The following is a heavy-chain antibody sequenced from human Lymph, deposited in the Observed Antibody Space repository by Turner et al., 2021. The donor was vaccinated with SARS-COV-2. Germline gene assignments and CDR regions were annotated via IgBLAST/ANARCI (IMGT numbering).Heavy chain of an antibody. V-gene: IGHV1-69*10. D-gene: IGHD6-13*01. Sequence: QVQLVQSGAEVKKPGSSVKVSCKASGGTFSSYAISWVRQAPGQGLEWMGGTNPHLGKANYEQRFQGRVKITADKSTSKAYLELSSRRSEDTAGYYGAEKAAPGMGGGVFYYYYGMDVWGQGTTVTVSS. CDR1: GGTFSSYA. CDR2: TNPHLGKA. J-gene: IGHJ6*02. CDR3: AEKAAPGMGGGVFYYYYGMDV.